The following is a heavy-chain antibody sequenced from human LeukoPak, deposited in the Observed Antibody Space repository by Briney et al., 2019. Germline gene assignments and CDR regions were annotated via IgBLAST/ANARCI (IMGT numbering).Heavy chain of an antibody. CDR1: GFTFSNNY. J-gene: IGHJ4*02. Sequence: GGSLRLSCAASGFTFSNNYMSWVRQAPGKGLEWVSVIYSGGNTYYSDPVKGLFTISRDNSKNTLYLQMNSLRAEDTAVYYCAGVSKSATTGTVLDYWGQGTLVTVSS. D-gene: IGHD6-13*01. CDR2: IYSGGNT. V-gene: IGHV3-53*01. CDR3: AGVSKSATTGTVLDY.